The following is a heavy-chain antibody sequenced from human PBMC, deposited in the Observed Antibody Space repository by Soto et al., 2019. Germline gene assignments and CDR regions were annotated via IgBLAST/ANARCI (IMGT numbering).Heavy chain of an antibody. CDR3: ARDPNPGGYYYYYYGMDV. Sequence: SETLSLTCTVSCGSVSSGSYYWSWIRQPPGKGLEWIGYIYYSGSTNYNPSLKSRVTISVDTSKNQFSLKLSSVTAADTAVYYCARDPNPGGYYYYYYGMDVWGQGTTVTVSS. D-gene: IGHD3-10*01. CDR2: IYYSGST. CDR1: CGSVSSGSYY. V-gene: IGHV4-61*01. J-gene: IGHJ6*02.